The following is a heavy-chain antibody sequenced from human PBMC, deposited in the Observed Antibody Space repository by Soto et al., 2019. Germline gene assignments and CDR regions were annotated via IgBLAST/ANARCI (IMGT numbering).Heavy chain of an antibody. Sequence: EVQLVQSGAEVKKPGESLRISCKGSGYSFTNYWITWVRQMPGKGLEWMGRIDPSDSYTNYSPSFQGHVTISVDKSISTAYLQWSGLKASDTAMYYCARRDGYTSCWYDNWFDPWGQGTLVTVSS. CDR2: IDPSDSYT. CDR1: GYSFTNYW. J-gene: IGHJ5*02. V-gene: IGHV5-10-1*01. D-gene: IGHD6-19*01. CDR3: ARRDGYTSCWYDNWFDP.